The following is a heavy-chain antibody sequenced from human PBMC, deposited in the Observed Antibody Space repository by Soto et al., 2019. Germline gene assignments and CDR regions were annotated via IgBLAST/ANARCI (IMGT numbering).Heavy chain of an antibody. V-gene: IGHV4-30-4*01. CDR2: IYYSGST. CDR3: AGDRRISSTRATVNWFDP. CDR1: GGSISSGDYY. Sequence: SETLSLTCTVSGGSISSGDYYWSWIRQPPGKGLEWIGYIYYSGSTYYNPSLKSRVTISVDTSKNQFSRKLSSVTAADTAVYYCAGDRRISSTRATVNWFDPWGQGTLVTVSS. D-gene: IGHD2-2*01. J-gene: IGHJ5*02.